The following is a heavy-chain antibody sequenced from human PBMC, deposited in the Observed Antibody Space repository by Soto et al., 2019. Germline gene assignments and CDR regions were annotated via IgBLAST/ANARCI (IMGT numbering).Heavy chain of an antibody. D-gene: IGHD3-9*01. CDR2: IYYSGST. Sequence: SETLSLTCTVSGGSISSYYWSWIRQPPGKGLEWIGYIYYSGSTNYNPSLKSRVTISVDTSKNQFSLKLSSVTAADTAVYYCARHVYDILTGYYKALVSSAFDIWGQGTMVTV. V-gene: IGHV4-59*08. CDR1: GGSISSYY. CDR3: ARHVYDILTGYYKALVSSAFDI. J-gene: IGHJ3*02.